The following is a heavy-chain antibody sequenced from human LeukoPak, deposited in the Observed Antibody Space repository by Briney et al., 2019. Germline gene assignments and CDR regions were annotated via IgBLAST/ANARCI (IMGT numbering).Heavy chain of an antibody. CDR1: GGTFSSYA. D-gene: IGHD5-24*01. J-gene: IGHJ4*02. V-gene: IGHV1-69*06. CDR3: ARRVEMATINAPTDY. Sequence: SVKVSCKASGGTFSSYAISWVRQAPGQGLEWMGGIIPIFGSANYAQKFQGRVTITADKSTSTAYMELSSLRSEDTAVYYCARRVEMATINAPTDYWGQGTLVTVSS. CDR2: IIPIFGSA.